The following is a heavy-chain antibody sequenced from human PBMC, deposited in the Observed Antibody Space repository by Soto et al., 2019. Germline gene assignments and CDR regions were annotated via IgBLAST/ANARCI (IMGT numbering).Heavy chain of an antibody. V-gene: IGHV4-39*01. CDR2: IYYSGST. D-gene: IGHD6-19*01. CDR1: GGSISSSSYY. CDR3: ARHVSVAGIWVRDY. J-gene: IGHJ4*02. Sequence: QLQLQESGPGLVKPSETLSLTCTVSGGSISSSSYYWGWIRQPPGKGLEWIGSIYYSGSTYYNPSLKSRVTISVDTSKNQFSLKLSSVTAADTAVYYCARHVSVAGIWVRDYWGQGTLVTVSS.